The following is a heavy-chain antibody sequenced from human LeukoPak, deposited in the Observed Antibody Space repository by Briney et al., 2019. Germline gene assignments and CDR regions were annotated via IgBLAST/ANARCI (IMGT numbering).Heavy chain of an antibody. V-gene: IGHV4-59*08. Sequence: PSETLSLTCTVSGGSIISYYWSWIRQPPGKGVEWIGYIYYNGSTNYTPSIKSRVTISVDTSKNKFSLKLNSVTAADTAVYYCARRGGFYCRGATCYHYYFDYWGQGALVTVSS. D-gene: IGHD2-15*01. CDR2: IYYNGST. CDR3: ARRGGFYCRGATCYHYYFDY. J-gene: IGHJ4*02. CDR1: GGSIISYY.